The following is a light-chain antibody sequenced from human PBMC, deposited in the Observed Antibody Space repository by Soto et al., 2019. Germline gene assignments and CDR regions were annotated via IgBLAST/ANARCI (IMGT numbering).Light chain of an antibody. CDR3: QRSYSTPLT. Sequence: DIQMTQSPSSLSASVGDRVTITCRASQSISSYLNWYQQKPGKAPKLLIYAASSLQSGVPSRFSGSGSGTDFTRSISSPQPEEFATYYCQRSYSTPLTVSGGTKVEIK. CDR1: QSISSY. V-gene: IGKV1-39*01. CDR2: AAS. J-gene: IGKJ4*01.